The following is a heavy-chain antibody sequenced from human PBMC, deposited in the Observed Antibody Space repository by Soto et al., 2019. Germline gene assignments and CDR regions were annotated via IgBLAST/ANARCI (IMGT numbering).Heavy chain of an antibody. CDR1: GFTFDHYW. CDR3: ARCGSENDY. D-gene: IGHD5-12*01. J-gene: IGHJ4*02. Sequence: EVQLVESGGGLVQPGESLRLSCAASGFTFDHYWMTWVRQAPGKGLEWVANIKEDGSEKNYVDSVKGRFTIPRDNAKNSLYLQMNSLRAEDTATYYCARCGSENDYWGQGTLVTVSS. CDR2: IKEDGSEK. V-gene: IGHV3-7*03.